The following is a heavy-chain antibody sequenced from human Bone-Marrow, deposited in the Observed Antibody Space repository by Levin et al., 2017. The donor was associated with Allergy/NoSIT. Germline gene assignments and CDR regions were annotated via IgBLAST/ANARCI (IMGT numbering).Heavy chain of an antibody. V-gene: IGHV3-30*18. CDR1: GFIFSSFG. CDR3: AKGYSSYYYGSGSYNYFDY. J-gene: IGHJ4*02. CDR2: ISHDGNEK. D-gene: IGHD3-10*01. Sequence: LSLTCVASGFIFSSFGMHWVRQAPGKGLEWVAVISHDGNEKYYADFVKGRFTISRDNSKSMQYLQMSSLRPEDTAVYYCAKGYSSYYYGSGSYNYFDYWGQGSLVTVSS.